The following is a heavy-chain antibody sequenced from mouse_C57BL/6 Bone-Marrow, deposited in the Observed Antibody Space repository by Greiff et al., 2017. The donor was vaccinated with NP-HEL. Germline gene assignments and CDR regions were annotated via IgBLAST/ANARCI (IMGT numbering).Heavy chain of an antibody. CDR2: IYPRSGNT. Sequence: QVQLQRSGAELARPGASVKLSCKASGYTFTSYGISWVKQRTGQGLEWIGEIYPRSGNTYYNEKFKGKATLTADKSSSTAYMELRSLTSEDSAVYFCARDGSSWDWYFDVWGTGTTVTVSS. CDR1: GYTFTSYG. D-gene: IGHD1-1*01. V-gene: IGHV1-81*01. J-gene: IGHJ1*03. CDR3: ARDGSSWDWYFDV.